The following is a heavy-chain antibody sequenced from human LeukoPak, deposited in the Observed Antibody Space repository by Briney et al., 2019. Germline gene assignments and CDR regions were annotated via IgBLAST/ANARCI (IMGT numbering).Heavy chain of an antibody. CDR2: IYYSGST. Sequence: SETLSLTCTVSGDSISNYYWSWFRQPPGKGLEWIGYIYYSGSTNYNPSLKSRVTISVDTSKNQFSLKLSSVTAADTAVYYCAVPPPDAAIDICGQGTMVTVSS. CDR3: AVPPPDAAIDI. CDR1: GDSISNYY. J-gene: IGHJ3*02. V-gene: IGHV4-59*01.